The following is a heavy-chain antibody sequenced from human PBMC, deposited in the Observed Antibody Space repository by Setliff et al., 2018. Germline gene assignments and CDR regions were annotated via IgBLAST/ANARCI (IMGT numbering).Heavy chain of an antibody. Sequence: SETLSLTCAVSGYSISSGYYWGWIRQPPGKGLEWIGSIYHSGSTYYNPSLKSRVTIPVDTSKNQFSLKLSSVTAADTAVYYCARDPLTTNRRRAFDIWGQGTMVTVSS. CDR2: IYHSGST. CDR1: GYSISSGYY. CDR3: ARDPLTTNRRRAFDI. D-gene: IGHD4-17*01. J-gene: IGHJ3*02. V-gene: IGHV4-38-2*02.